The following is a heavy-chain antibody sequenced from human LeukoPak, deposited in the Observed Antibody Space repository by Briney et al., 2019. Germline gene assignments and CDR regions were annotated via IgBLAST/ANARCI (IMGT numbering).Heavy chain of an antibody. CDR2: TYGDGITT. CDR3: AKSYFTYGSDAFDV. V-gene: IGHV3-23*01. D-gene: IGHD4-17*01. CDR1: GFTLSSFA. Sequence: GGSQRLSCAASGFTLSSFAMSWVRQAPGKGLEWVAATYGDGITTNYADSARGRFAISRVNSKNTLSLQMNSLRAEDTAIYYCAKSYFTYGSDAFDVWGQGTMVIVSS. J-gene: IGHJ3*01.